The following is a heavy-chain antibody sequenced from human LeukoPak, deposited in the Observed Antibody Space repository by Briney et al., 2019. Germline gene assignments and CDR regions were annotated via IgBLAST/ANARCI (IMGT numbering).Heavy chain of an antibody. Sequence: SETLSLTCTVSGGSISSYYWSWIRQPPGKGLEWIGYIYYSGSTNYNPSLKSRVTISVDTSKNQFSLKLGSVTAADTAVYYCARHLGYSSYDRLNWFDPWGQGTLVTVSS. D-gene: IGHD5-12*01. CDR2: IYYSGST. V-gene: IGHV4-59*08. J-gene: IGHJ5*02. CDR3: ARHLGYSSYDRLNWFDP. CDR1: GGSISSYY.